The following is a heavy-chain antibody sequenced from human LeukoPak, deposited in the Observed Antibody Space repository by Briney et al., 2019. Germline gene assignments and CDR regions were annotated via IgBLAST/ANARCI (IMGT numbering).Heavy chain of an antibody. Sequence: GASVKVSCKVSGYTLTELSMHWVRQAPGKGLEWMGGFDPEDGETIYAQKFQGRVTMTRDTSTSTVYMELSSLRSEDTAVYYCAREGAGGAAAEDYYYMDVWGKGTTVTISS. J-gene: IGHJ6*03. CDR1: GYTLTELS. CDR3: AREGAGGAAAEDYYYMDV. D-gene: IGHD6-13*01. V-gene: IGHV1-24*01. CDR2: FDPEDGET.